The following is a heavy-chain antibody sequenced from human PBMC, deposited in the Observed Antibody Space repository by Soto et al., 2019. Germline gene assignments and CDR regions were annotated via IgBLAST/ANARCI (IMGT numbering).Heavy chain of an antibody. Sequence: PGESLKISCEASGYSFTTYWISWVRQMPGKGLEWMGAIDPRDSYTKYSPSFQGHVTISVDKSISTAYLQWNSLKASDTAIYYCARGKSDLELFNWLDPWGQGTLVTVSS. J-gene: IGHJ5*02. CDR3: ARGKSDLELFNWLDP. V-gene: IGHV5-10-1*01. CDR2: IDPRDSYT. D-gene: IGHD1-7*01. CDR1: GYSFTTYW.